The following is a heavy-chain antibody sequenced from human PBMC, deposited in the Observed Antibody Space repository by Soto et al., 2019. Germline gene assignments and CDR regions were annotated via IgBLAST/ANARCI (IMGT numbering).Heavy chain of an antibody. CDR3: AMGVAVALGAFDI. D-gene: IGHD6-19*01. V-gene: IGHV3-30-3*01. J-gene: IGHJ3*02. CDR1: GFTFSSYA. Sequence: QVQLVESGGGVVQPGRSLRLSCAASGFTFSSYAMHWVRQAPGKGLEWVAVISYDGSNKYYADSVKGRFTITRDNSKNTLYLQMNSLRAEDAAVYYCAMGVAVALGAFDIWGQGTMVTVSS. CDR2: ISYDGSNK.